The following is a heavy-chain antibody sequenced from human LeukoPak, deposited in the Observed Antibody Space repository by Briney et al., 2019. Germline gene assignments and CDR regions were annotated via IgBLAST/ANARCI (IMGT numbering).Heavy chain of an antibody. CDR1: GFTVSSNY. Sequence: PGGSLRLSCAASGFTVSSNYMIWVRQAPGEGLEWVSVIYSGGSTYYADSVKGRFTISRDNSKNTLFLQMNSLRAEDTAVYYCARVVVEATTRYFDYWGQGTLVTVSS. J-gene: IGHJ4*02. CDR2: IYSGGST. D-gene: IGHD1-26*01. V-gene: IGHV3-53*01. CDR3: ARVVVEATTRYFDY.